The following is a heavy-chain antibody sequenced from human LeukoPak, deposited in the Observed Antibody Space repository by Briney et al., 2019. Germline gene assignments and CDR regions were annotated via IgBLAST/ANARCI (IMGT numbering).Heavy chain of an antibody. V-gene: IGHV1-2*02. CDR1: GYTFTGYY. CDR2: INPNSGGT. Sequence: EASVKVSCKASGYTFTGYYMHWVRQAPGQGLEWMGWINPNSGGTNCAQKFQGRVTMTRDTSISTAYMELSRLRSDDTAVYYCARSERYNWFDPWGQGTLVTVSS. J-gene: IGHJ5*02. CDR3: ARSERYNWFDP.